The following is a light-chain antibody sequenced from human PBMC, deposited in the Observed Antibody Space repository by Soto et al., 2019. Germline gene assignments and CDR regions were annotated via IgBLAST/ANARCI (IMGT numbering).Light chain of an antibody. CDR3: QQYGSPPT. CDR2: GAS. J-gene: IGKJ3*01. Sequence: EIVLTQSPGTLSLSPGERATLSCRASQSVSSSYLAWYQQKPGQAPRLLIYGASSRATGIPDRFSGSGSGTDFTLTISRLEPEDFAVYYCQQYGSPPTFGPGTKVDI. V-gene: IGKV3-20*01. CDR1: QSVSSSY.